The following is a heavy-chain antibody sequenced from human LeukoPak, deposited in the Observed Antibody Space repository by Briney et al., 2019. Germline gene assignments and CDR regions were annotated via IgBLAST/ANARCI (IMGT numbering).Heavy chain of an antibody. CDR1: GGSISGYY. V-gene: IGHV4-59*08. D-gene: IGHD6-6*01. CDR2: IYSSGST. CDR3: ARHRYTSSSSYFDF. Sequence: SSETLSLTCTVSGGSISGYYWTWIRQPPGRGLEWIGYIYSSGSTNYNPSLKSRVTISVDTSKNQFSLRLSSVTAADTAVYYCARHRYTSSSSYFDFWGQGTLVTVSS. J-gene: IGHJ4*02.